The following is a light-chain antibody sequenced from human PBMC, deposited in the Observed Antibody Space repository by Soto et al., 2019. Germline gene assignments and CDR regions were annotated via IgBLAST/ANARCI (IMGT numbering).Light chain of an antibody. V-gene: IGLV4-69*01. CDR1: SGHSSYV. CDR3: QTWGTGIQV. Sequence: QAVVTQSPSASASLGASVKLTCTLSSGHSSYVIAWHQQQPEKGPRYLMKLNSDGSHRKGDGIPDRFSGSSSGTERYLTISSLQSEDEADYYCQTWGTGIQVFGGGTKLTVL. J-gene: IGLJ2*01. CDR2: LNSDGSH.